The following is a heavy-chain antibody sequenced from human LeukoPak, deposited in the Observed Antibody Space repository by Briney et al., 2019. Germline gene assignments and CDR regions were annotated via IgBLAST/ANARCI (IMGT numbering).Heavy chain of an antibody. V-gene: IGHV3-48*01. J-gene: IGHJ5*02. Sequence: GGSLRLSCAASGFTFSSYSMNWVRQAPGKGLEWVSYISSSSSTIYYADSVKGRFTISRDNAKNSLYLQMNSLRAEDTAVYYCARGRSSSWPYNWFDPWGQGTLATVSS. CDR3: ARGRSSSWPYNWFDP. CDR1: GFTFSSYS. CDR2: ISSSSSTI. D-gene: IGHD6-13*01.